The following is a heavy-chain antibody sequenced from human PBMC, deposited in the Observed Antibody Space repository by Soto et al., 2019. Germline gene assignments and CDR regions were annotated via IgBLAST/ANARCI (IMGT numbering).Heavy chain of an antibody. J-gene: IGHJ4*02. CDR2: ISAYNGNT. Sequence: QVQLVQSGAEVKKPGASVKVSCKASGYTFTSYGISWVRQAPGPGLEWMGWISAYNGNTNYAQKLQGRVTMTTDPSTSTAYMELRSLRSDDTAVYYCARQYGERITGEESLDYWGQGTLVTVSS. D-gene: IGHD1-1*01. CDR3: ARQYGERITGEESLDY. V-gene: IGHV1-18*01. CDR1: GYTFTSYG.